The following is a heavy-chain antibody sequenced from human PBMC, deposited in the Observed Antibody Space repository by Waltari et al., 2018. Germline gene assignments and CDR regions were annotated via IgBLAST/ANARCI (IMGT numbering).Heavy chain of an antibody. D-gene: IGHD3-10*01. Sequence: EVQLVESGGGLVQPGGSLRLSCAASGFTFSSYWMSWVRQAPGKGLEWVANIKQDGSEKYYVDSVKGRFTISRDNAKNSLYLQMNSLRAEDTAVYYSARDYYGSGSWFDYWGQGTLVTVSS. J-gene: IGHJ4*02. CDR3: ARDYYGSGSWFDY. CDR2: IKQDGSEK. CDR1: GFTFSSYW. V-gene: IGHV3-7*03.